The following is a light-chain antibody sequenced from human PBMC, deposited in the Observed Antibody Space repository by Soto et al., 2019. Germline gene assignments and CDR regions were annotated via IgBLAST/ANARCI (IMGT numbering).Light chain of an antibody. J-gene: IGLJ3*02. V-gene: IGLV1-40*01. CDR3: QSFDSSLTAWV. CDR2: AYT. Sequence: QSVLTQPPSVSGAPGQRVTISCTGSNSNIGAGYDLHWYQQFPGAAPKLLIFAYTNRPSGVPDRFSGSKSGTSASLAITGLQADDEADYYCQSFDSSLTAWVFGGRTKLTVL. CDR1: NSNIGAGYD.